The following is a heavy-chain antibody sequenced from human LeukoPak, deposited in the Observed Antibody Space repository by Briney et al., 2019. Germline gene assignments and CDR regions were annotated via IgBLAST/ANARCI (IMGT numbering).Heavy chain of an antibody. CDR2: ISAYNGNT. CDR3: ARDFSMTIRDNWFDP. Sequence: ASVKVSCKASGYTFTNYGITWVRQAPGQGLEWMGWISAYNGNTNYAQKLQGRVTMTTDTSTSTAYMELRSLRSDDTAVYYCARDFSMTIRDNWFDPWGQGTLVIVSS. CDR1: GYTFTNYG. D-gene: IGHD2/OR15-2a*01. V-gene: IGHV1-18*01. J-gene: IGHJ5*02.